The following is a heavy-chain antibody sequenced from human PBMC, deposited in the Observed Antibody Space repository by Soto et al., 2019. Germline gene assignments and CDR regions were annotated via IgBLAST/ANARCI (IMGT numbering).Heavy chain of an antibody. CDR3: ARVGYYYYSSGYYY. V-gene: IGHV1-46*01. CDR2: INLSGGST. CDR1: EYTYTMYH. Sequence: ASMKVFCKASEYTYTMYHMHCVRQAPGQRLEWLGIINLSGGSTSYAQKFQGRVTMSRDTSTSTVYMELISLRSEDTAVYCCARVGYYYYSSGYYYWRQGTLVTVSS. J-gene: IGHJ4*02. D-gene: IGHD3-22*01.